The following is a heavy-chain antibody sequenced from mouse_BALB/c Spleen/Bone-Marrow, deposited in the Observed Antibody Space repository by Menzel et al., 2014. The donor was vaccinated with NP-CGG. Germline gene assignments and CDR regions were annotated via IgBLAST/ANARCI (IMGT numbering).Heavy chain of an antibody. D-gene: IGHD2-14*01. CDR2: INPYNDGT. J-gene: IGHJ2*01. V-gene: IGHV1-14*01. Sequence: VQLQQSGPELVKLGASVKMSCKASGYTFTSYVMHWVKQKPGQGLEWIGYINPYNDGTKYNEKFKGMATLTSDRSSSTAYMELSSLTSEDSAVYYCAKGENYRYDFDYWGQGTTLTVSS. CDR3: AKGENYRYDFDY. CDR1: GYTFTSYV.